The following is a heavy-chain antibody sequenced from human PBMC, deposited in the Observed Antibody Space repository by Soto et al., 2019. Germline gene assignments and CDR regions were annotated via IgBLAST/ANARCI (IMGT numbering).Heavy chain of an antibody. CDR3: ARDEVVSVVTAAEGREPYYYYGMDV. CDR2: INPNSGGT. D-gene: IGHD2-2*01. V-gene: IGHV1-2*04. J-gene: IGHJ6*02. CDR1: GYTFTGYY. Sequence: ASVKVSCKASGYTFTGYYVHWVRQAPGQGLEWMGWINPNSGGTNYAQKFQGWVTMTRDTSISTAYMELSRLRSDDTAVYYCARDEVVSVVTAAEGREPYYYYGMDVWGQGTTVTVSS.